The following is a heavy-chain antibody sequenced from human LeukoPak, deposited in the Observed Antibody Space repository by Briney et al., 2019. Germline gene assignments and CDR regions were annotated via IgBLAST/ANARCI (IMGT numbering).Heavy chain of an antibody. J-gene: IGHJ4*02. Sequence: GGSLRLSCAASGFTFDDYGMSWVRQAPGRGLEWVSGINWNGGSTGYADSVKGRFTISRDNAKNSLYLQMNSLRAEDTAVYYCARVRSINDFWSGYLKSSYFDYWGQGTLVTVSS. V-gene: IGHV3-20*04. CDR3: ARVRSINDFWSGYLKSSYFDY. CDR1: GFTFDDYG. CDR2: INWNGGST. D-gene: IGHD3-3*01.